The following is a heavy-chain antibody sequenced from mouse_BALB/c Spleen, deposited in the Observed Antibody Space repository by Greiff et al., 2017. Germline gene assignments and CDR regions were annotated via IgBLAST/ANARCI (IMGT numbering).Heavy chain of an antibody. D-gene: IGHD1-1*01. V-gene: IGHV14-3*02. CDR1: GFNIKDTY. Sequence: EVQLQQSGAELVKPGASVKLSCTASGFNIKDTYMHWVKQRPEQGLEWIGRIDPANGNTKYDPKFQGKATITADTSSNTAYLQLSSLTSEDTAVYYGARYLYGSSYDYFDYWGQGTTLTVSS. J-gene: IGHJ2*01. CDR2: IDPANGNT. CDR3: ARYLYGSSYDYFDY.